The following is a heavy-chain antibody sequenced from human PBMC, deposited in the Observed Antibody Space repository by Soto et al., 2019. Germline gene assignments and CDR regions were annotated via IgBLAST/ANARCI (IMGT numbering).Heavy chain of an antibody. J-gene: IGHJ5*02. Sequence: AASVKVSCKASGYTFTSYGISWVRQAPGQGLEWMGWISAYNGNTNYAQKLQGRVTMTTDTSTSTAYMELRSLRSDDTAVYYCARDIVATITFWFDPWGQGTLVTVSS. CDR1: GYTFTSYG. D-gene: IGHD5-12*01. CDR2: ISAYNGNT. CDR3: ARDIVATITFWFDP. V-gene: IGHV1-18*01.